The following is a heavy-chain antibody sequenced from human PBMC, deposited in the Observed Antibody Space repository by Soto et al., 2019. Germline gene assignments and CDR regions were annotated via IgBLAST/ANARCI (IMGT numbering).Heavy chain of an antibody. CDR1: GDSVSSNSAA. CDR2: TYYRSKWYN. CDR3: ARDFYCSSASCYLSYYYYMDV. D-gene: IGHD2-2*01. J-gene: IGHJ6*03. V-gene: IGHV6-1*01. Sequence: SQTLSLTCAISGDSVSSNSAAWNWIRQSPSRGLEWLGRTYYRSKWYNDYAVSVKSRITINPDTSKNQFSLQLNSVTPEDTAVYYCARDFYCSSASCYLSYYYYMDVWGKGTTVTVS.